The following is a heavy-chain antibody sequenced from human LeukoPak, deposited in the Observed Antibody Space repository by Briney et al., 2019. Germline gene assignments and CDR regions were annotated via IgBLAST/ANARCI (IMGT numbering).Heavy chain of an antibody. CDR1: GFTFSGSA. J-gene: IGHJ4*02. CDR2: IRSKANSYAT. D-gene: IGHD3-10*01. V-gene: IGHV3-73*01. CDR3: TSHYGSGSYYTDY. Sequence: TGGSLRLSCAASGFTFSGSAMHWVRQASGKGLEWVGRIRSKANSYATAYAASVKGRFTISRDDSKNTAYLQMNSLKTEDTAVYYCTSHYGSGSYYTDYWGQGTLVTVSS.